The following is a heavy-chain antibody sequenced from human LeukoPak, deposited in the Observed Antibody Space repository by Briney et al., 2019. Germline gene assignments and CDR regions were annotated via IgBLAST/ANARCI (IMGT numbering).Heavy chain of an antibody. CDR3: ARESAGGPDY. V-gene: IGHV3-7*05. Sequence: TGGSLRLSCVASGFTLSSHWMSWVRQAPGKGLEWVANIKQDGSEQYYVDFVRGRFTISRDNAKNSVYLQMKSLTAEDTAIYYCARESAGGPDYWGQGTLVTVSS. CDR1: GFTLSSHW. D-gene: IGHD6-19*01. CDR2: IKQDGSEQ. J-gene: IGHJ4*02.